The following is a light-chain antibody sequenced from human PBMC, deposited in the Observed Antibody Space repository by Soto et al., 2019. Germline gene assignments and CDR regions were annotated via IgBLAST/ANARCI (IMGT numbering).Light chain of an antibody. Sequence: EIVMTQSPATLSVSPGERATLSCRASQSVSSNLAWYQQKPGQAPRLLIYGASTRATGIPARFSGSGSGTEFPLTISRLQSEDFAVYYRQQYNNWPRTFGQGTKVEIK. J-gene: IGKJ1*01. CDR3: QQYNNWPRT. CDR1: QSVSSN. CDR2: GAS. V-gene: IGKV3-15*01.